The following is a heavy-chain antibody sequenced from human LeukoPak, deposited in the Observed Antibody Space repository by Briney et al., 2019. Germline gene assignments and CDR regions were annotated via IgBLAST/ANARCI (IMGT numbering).Heavy chain of an antibody. Sequence: SETLSLTCTVPGGSISGYSWNWLRQTPGKGLEWIGYIYYSGNTNYNPSLKSRVTISVDTTNNQFSLRLTSVTAADTAMYYRARGSNYDSSGYYHDYWGQGTLVTVSS. CDR2: IYYSGNT. V-gene: IGHV4-59*01. CDR1: GGSISGYS. J-gene: IGHJ4*02. D-gene: IGHD3-22*01. CDR3: ARGSNYDSSGYYHDY.